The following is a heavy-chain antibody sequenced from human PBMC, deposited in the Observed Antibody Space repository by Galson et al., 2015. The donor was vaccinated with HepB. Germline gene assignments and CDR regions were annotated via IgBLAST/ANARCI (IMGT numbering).Heavy chain of an antibody. D-gene: IGHD6-13*01. V-gene: IGHV3-23*01. CDR3: AKKEQQLVKSFDY. J-gene: IGHJ4*02. Sequence: SLRLSCAASGFTFSSYAMSWVRQAPGKGLEWVSAISGSGGSTYYADSVKGRFTISRDNSKNTLYLQMNSLRAEDTAVYYCAKKEQQLVKSFDYWGQGTLVTVSS. CDR2: ISGSGGST. CDR1: GFTFSSYA.